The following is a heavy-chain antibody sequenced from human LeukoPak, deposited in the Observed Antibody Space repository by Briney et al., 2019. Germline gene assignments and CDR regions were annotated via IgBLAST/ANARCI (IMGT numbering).Heavy chain of an antibody. CDR2: IHFRDSET. J-gene: IGHJ4*02. CDR1: GQSFTNYW. Sequence: PGESLKIYCQGSGQSFTNYWIGWVRQMPGKGLKWMGFIHFRDSETRYRPSFQGQVTISADTSISTAYLRWSSLEASDTAMYYGALGELGTGDYDVRGQGTLVTVSS. D-gene: IGHD7-27*01. V-gene: IGHV5-51*01. CDR3: ALGELGTGDYDV.